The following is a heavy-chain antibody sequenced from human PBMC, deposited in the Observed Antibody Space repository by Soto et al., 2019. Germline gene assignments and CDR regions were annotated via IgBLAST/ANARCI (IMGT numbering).Heavy chain of an antibody. CDR1: GFSFSTSAVG. CDR3: AHRYWTASGTRYYFEY. CDR2: IYWDDDK. D-gene: IGHD6-13*01. J-gene: IGHJ4*02. Sequence: QITLTESGPPLVKPTQTLTLTCTFSGFSFSTSAVGVGWIRQPPGKALEWLALIYWDDDKRYSPFLKSRLTNTKDTSTTQVVLTMTTMDPVDTGTYYCAHRYWTASGTRYYFEYWGQGTLVTVSS. V-gene: IGHV2-5*02.